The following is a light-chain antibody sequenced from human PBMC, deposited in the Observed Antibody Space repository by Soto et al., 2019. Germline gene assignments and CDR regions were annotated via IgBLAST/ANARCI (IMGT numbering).Light chain of an antibody. Sequence: QSVLTQPPSASGTPGQWVTISCSGSSSNIGSNTVNWYQQLPGTAPKLLMYSNSQRPSGVPDRFSSSKSGTSVSLAISGLQSEDEADYYCAAWDDSLNGVVFGGGTKLTVL. CDR1: SSNIGSNT. CDR3: AAWDDSLNGVV. V-gene: IGLV1-44*01. CDR2: SNS. J-gene: IGLJ2*01.